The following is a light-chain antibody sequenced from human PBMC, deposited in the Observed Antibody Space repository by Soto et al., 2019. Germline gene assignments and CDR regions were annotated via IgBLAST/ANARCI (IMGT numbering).Light chain of an antibody. CDR1: QSVTNS. CDR2: HAS. J-gene: IGKJ1*01. Sequence: EIVLTQSPATRSLSPGKKATLSCRASQSVTNSLAWYQQQPGQAPRLLIYHASNSATGVPARFSGSGSGTDFTLTISSLEPADFAVYYCQQRRTFGQGTKVDIK. V-gene: IGKV3-11*01. CDR3: QQRRT.